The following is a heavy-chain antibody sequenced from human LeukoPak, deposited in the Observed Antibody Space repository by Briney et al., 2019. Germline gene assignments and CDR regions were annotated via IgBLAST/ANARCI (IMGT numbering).Heavy chain of an antibody. CDR1: GGSISSGGYY. Sequence: SETLSLTCTVSGGSISSGGYYWSWIRQPPGKGLEWIGYIYHSGSTYYNPSLKSRVTISVDRSKNQFSLKLSSVTAADTAVYYCARHVYDSRYYYYYYYMDVWGKGTTVTVSS. V-gene: IGHV4-30-2*01. CDR2: IYHSGST. D-gene: IGHD3-22*01. J-gene: IGHJ6*03. CDR3: ARHVYDSRYYYYYYYMDV.